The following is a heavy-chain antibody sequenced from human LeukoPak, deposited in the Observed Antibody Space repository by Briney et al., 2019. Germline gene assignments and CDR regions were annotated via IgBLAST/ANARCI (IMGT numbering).Heavy chain of an antibody. CDR3: ARDRNLEYSCSSGRFDP. Sequence: ASVKVSCKASGYTFTSYYMHWVRQAPGQGLEWMGIINPSGGGTNYAQKFQGRVTMTRDTSTSTVYMELSSLRPEDTAVYFCARDRNLEYSCSSGRFDPWGQGTLVTVSS. CDR2: INPSGGGT. J-gene: IGHJ5*02. V-gene: IGHV1-46*03. CDR1: GYTFTSYY. D-gene: IGHD6-6*01.